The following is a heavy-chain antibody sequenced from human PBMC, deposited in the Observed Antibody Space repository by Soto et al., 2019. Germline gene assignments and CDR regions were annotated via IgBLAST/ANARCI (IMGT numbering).Heavy chain of an antibody. J-gene: IGHJ6*02. CDR2: IYYSGST. CDR3: ARVGGYHGSGSFYYYYYGMDV. CDR1: GGSISSGDYY. D-gene: IGHD3-10*01. V-gene: IGHV4-30-4*01. Sequence: ASETLSLTCTVSGGSISSGDYYWSWIRQPPGKGLEWIGYIYYSGSTYYNPSLKSRVTISVDTSKNQFSLKLSSVTAADTAVYYCARVGGYHGSGSFYYYYYGMDVWGQGTTVTVSS.